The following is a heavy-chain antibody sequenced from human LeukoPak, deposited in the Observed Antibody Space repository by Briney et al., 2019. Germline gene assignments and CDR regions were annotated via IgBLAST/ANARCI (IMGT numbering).Heavy chain of an antibody. D-gene: IGHD1-26*01. J-gene: IGHJ4*02. CDR3: AKSHGSYFDPYYFDY. V-gene: IGHV3-23*01. CDR1: GFTFSSYA. CDR2: ISGSGGST. Sequence: GGSLRLSCAASGFTFSSYAMSWVRQAPGKGLEWVSAISGSGGSTYYADSVKGRFTISRDNSKNTLYLQMNSLRAEDTAVYYCAKSHGSYFDPYYFDYWGQGTLVTVSS.